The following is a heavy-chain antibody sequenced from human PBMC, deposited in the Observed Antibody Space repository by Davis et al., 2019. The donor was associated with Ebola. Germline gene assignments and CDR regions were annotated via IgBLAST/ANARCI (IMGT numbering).Heavy chain of an antibody. Sequence: GESLKISCAASGFTFSSYWMSWVRQAPGKGLEWVANIKQDGSEKYYVDSVKGRFTISRDNAKNSLYLQMNSLRAEDTAVYYCARPQKVVYAKEGHYYYGMDVWGQGTTVTVSS. J-gene: IGHJ6*02. V-gene: IGHV3-7*01. CDR1: GFTFSSYW. D-gene: IGHD2-8*02. CDR2: IKQDGSEK. CDR3: ARPQKVVYAKEGHYYYGMDV.